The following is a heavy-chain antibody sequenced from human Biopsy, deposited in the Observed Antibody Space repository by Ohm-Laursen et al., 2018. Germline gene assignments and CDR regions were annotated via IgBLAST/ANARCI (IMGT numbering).Heavy chain of an antibody. J-gene: IGHJ4*02. CDR2: ISSSSSTI. CDR3: ATAIDRRFDY. V-gene: IGHV3-11*01. Sequence: LSLSCAASGFTFSDYYMSWIRQAPGKGLEFISYISSSSSTISYADSVKGRFTISRDNAKKSLYLQLNSLRAEDTAVYYCATAIDRRFDYWGQGTLVTVSS. D-gene: IGHD3-22*01. CDR1: GFTFSDYY.